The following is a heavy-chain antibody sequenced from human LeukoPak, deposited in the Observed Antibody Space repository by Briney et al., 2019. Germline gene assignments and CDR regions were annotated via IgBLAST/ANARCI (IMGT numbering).Heavy chain of an antibody. D-gene: IGHD3-22*01. Sequence: GGSLRLSCVASGFTFTAFAMNWVRQAPGKGLEWVSGVSGSGGVTYYADSVKGRFTISRDNSKNTLYLQMNSLRAEDTAVYYCATVRFYWGQGILVTVSS. V-gene: IGHV3-23*01. CDR1: GFTFTAFA. CDR3: ATVRFY. CDR2: VSGSGGVT. J-gene: IGHJ4*02.